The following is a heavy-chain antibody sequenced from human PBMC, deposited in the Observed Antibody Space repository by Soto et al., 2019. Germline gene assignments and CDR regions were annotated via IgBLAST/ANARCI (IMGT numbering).Heavy chain of an antibody. CDR1: TGSISSHY. CDR3: APNPSGYGEYFFDY. V-gene: IGHV4-59*08. Sequence: SETLSLTCTFSTGSISSHYWSWIRQPPGKGLEWIGYTYYSGSTTYNPSLKSRVTISVDTSKTQFSLQVSSVTAADTAVYYCAPNPSGYGEYFFDYWGQGMLVTVSS. J-gene: IGHJ4*02. D-gene: IGHD5-12*01. CDR2: TYYSGST.